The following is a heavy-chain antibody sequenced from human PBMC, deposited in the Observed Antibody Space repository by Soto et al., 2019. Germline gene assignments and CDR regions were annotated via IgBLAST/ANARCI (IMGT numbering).Heavy chain of an antibody. CDR2: IIPIFGTA. CDR1: GGTFSSYA. V-gene: IGHV1-69*13. D-gene: IGHD5-12*01. Sequence: ASVKVSCKASGGTFSSYAISWVRQAPGQGLEWMGGIIPIFGTANYAQKFQGRVTITADESTSTAYMELSSLRSEDSVVFFFATYHEDSGYDYRIFDYWGQGTLVTVSS. CDR3: ATYHEDSGYDYRIFDY. J-gene: IGHJ4*02.